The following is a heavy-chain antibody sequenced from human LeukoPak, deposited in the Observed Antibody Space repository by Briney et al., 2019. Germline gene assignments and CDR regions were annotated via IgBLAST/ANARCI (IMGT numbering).Heavy chain of an antibody. CDR2: IYYSGST. J-gene: IGHJ3*02. Sequence: PSETLSLTCTVSGGSISSSSYYWGWIRQPPGKGLEWIGSIYYSGSTYYNPSLKSRVTISVDTSKNQFSLKLSSVTAADTAVYYCARVMAVPREDAFDIWGQGTMVTVSS. CDR3: ARVMAVPREDAFDI. V-gene: IGHV4-39*07. D-gene: IGHD3-10*01. CDR1: GGSISSSSYY.